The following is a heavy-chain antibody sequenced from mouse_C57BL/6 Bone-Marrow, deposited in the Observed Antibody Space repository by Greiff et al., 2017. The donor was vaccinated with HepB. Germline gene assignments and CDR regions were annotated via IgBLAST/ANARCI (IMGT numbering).Heavy chain of an antibody. CDR3: ARAPSITTVVAKGDYAMDY. V-gene: IGHV5-4*01. CDR2: ISDGGSYT. CDR1: GFTFSSYA. Sequence: EVHLVESGGGLVKPGGSLKLSCAASGFTFSSYAMSWVRQTPEKRLEWVATISDGGSYTYYPDNVKGRFTISRDNAKNNLDLQMIHLKSENTAMYYCARAPSITTVVAKGDYAMDYWGQGTSVTVSS. D-gene: IGHD1-1*01. J-gene: IGHJ4*01.